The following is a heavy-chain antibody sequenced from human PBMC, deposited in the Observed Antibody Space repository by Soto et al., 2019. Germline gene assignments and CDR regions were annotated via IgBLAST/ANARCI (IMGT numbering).Heavy chain of an antibody. CDR1: GGTFSSYT. CDR2: NIPILGIA. D-gene: IGHD2-2*03. J-gene: IGHJ4*02. CDR3: ATIAGYCSSTSCPTGY. Sequence: QVQLVQSGAEVKKPGSSVKVSCKASGGTFSSYTISWVRQAPGQGLEWMGRNIPILGIANYAQKFQGRVTITAEKSTSTAYMELSSLRSEDTAVYYCATIAGYCSSTSCPTGYWGQGTLVTVSS. V-gene: IGHV1-69*02.